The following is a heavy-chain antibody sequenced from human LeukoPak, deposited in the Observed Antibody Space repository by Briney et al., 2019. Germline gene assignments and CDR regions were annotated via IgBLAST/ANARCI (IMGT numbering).Heavy chain of an antibody. CDR3: ARDVAAGGSYYDGYFQH. CDR2: ISYDGSNK. CDR1: GFTFGSYA. V-gene: IGHV3-30*04. Sequence: GGSLRLSCAASGFTFGSYAMHWVRQAPGKGLEWVAVISYDGSNKYYADSVKGRFTISRDNSKNTLYLQMNSLRAEDTAVYYCARDVAAGGSYYDGYFQHWGQGTLVTVSS. J-gene: IGHJ1*01. D-gene: IGHD1-26*01.